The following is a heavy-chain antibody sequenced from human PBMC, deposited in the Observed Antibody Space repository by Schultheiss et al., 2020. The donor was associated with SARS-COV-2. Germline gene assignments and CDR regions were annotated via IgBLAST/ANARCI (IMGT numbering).Heavy chain of an antibody. CDR1: GYTFTSYG. V-gene: IGHV1-18*01. Sequence: ASVKVSCKASGYTFTSYGITWVRQAPGQGLEWMGWISAYNGNTNYAQKLQGRVTVTVDTSTDTAYMSLGDLTSADTGIYYCATALGDYDSSGYLGDYWGQGTLVTVSS. CDR3: ATALGDYDSSGYLGDY. J-gene: IGHJ4*02. D-gene: IGHD3-22*01. CDR2: ISAYNGNT.